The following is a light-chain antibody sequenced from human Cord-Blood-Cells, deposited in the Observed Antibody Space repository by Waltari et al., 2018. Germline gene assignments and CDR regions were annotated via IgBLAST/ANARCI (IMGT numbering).Light chain of an antibody. J-gene: IGLJ2*01. CDR2: EGS. Sequence: SPGQSITISCTGTSSDVGSYNLVSWYPQHPGKAPKLMIYEGSKRPSGVSNRFSGSKSGNTASLTISGLQAEDEADYYCCSYAGSSTVFGGGTKLTVL. CDR3: CSYAGSSTV. V-gene: IGLV2-23*01. CDR1: SSDVGSYNL.